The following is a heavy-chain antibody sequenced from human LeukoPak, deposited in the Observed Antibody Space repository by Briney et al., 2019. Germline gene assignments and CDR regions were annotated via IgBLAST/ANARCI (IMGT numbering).Heavy chain of an antibody. V-gene: IGHV1-2*02. CDR1: GYTFTGYY. D-gene: IGHD3-16*01. CDR2: INPNSGGT. J-gene: IGHJ4*02. Sequence: GASVKVSCKAPGYTFTGYYIHWVRQAPGQGLEWMGWINPNSGGTKYAQKFQGRVTMTRDTSISTAYMEVSSLTSDDTAVYYCASGASAFDYWGQGTLVTVSS. CDR3: ASGASAFDY.